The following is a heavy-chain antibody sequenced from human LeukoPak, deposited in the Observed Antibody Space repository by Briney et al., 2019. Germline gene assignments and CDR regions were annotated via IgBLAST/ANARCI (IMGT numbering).Heavy chain of an antibody. Sequence: GGSLRLSCAASGFTFSSYSMNWVRQAPGKGLEWASSISSSSSYIYYADSVKGRFTISRDNAKNSLYLQMNSLRAEDTAVYYCARGVTGTDDAFDIWGQGTMVTVSS. CDR1: GFTFSSYS. CDR2: ISSSSSYI. D-gene: IGHD1-20*01. CDR3: ARGVTGTDDAFDI. V-gene: IGHV3-21*01. J-gene: IGHJ3*02.